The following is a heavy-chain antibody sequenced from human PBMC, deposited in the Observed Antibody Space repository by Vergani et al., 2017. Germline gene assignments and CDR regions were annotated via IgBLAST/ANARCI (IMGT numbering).Heavy chain of an antibody. D-gene: IGHD3-22*01. J-gene: IGHJ6*03. CDR1: GFTFSSYG. V-gene: IGHV3-30*02. CDR3: AKGGDGYYFDYYYMDV. CDR2: IRYDGSNK. Sequence: QVQLVESGGGVVQPGGSLRLSCAASGFTFSSYGMHWVRQAPGKGLEWVAFIRYDGSNKYYADSVKGRFTISRDNSKNTLYLQMNSLRAEDTAVYYCAKGGDGYYFDYYYMDVWGKGTTVTVSS.